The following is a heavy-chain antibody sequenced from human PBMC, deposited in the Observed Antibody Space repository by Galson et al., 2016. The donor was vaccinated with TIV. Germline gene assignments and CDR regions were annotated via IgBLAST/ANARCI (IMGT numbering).Heavy chain of an antibody. D-gene: IGHD2-15*01. CDR1: GYSFTNYW. Sequence: QSGAEVKKPGESLKISCKGSGYSFTNYWIGWVRQMPGKGLEWMGIIYPGNGDTRDSPSFQGQVTIPRDKSISTAYLQWSTLKASDTALYYCARSYCSSDSCYQFDFWGQGTLVSVSS. CDR2: IYPGNGDT. CDR3: ARSYCSSDSCYQFDF. J-gene: IGHJ4*02. V-gene: IGHV5-51*03.